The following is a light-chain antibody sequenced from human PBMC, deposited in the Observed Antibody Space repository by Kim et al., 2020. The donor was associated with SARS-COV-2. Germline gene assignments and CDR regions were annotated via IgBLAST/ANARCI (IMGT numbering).Light chain of an antibody. CDR2: EAS. J-gene: IGKJ3*01. CDR3: QQRSNWPLT. V-gene: IGKV3-11*01. Sequence: WSPGERATLSCRASESVSNYLAWYQQKPGQAPRLLIYEASNRATGIPARFSGSGSGTDFSLTISSLEPEDFAVYYCQQRSNWPLTFGPGTKVDIK. CDR1: ESVSNY.